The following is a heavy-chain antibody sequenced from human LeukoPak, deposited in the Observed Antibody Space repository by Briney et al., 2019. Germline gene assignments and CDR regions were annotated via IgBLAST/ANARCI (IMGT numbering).Heavy chain of an antibody. D-gene: IGHD3-3*01. CDR3: TTDSELRFLEWSTHHYGMDV. V-gene: IGHV3-15*01. Sequence: PGGSLRLSCAASGFTFSSYWMSWVRQAPGKGLEWVGRIKSKTDGGTTDYAAPVKGRFTISRDDSKNTLYLQMNSLKTEDTAVYYCTTDSELRFLEWSTHHYGMDVWGQGTTVTVSS. CDR2: IKSKTDGGTT. J-gene: IGHJ6*02. CDR1: GFTFSSYW.